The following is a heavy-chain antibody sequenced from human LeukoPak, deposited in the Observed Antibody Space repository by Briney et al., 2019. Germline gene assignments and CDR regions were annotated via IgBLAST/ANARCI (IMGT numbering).Heavy chain of an antibody. Sequence: ASVKVSCKASGYTFTGYYMHWVRQAPGQGLEWMGWINPNSGGTNYAQKFQGRVTMTRDTSISTAYMELSRLRSDDTAVYYCARDYFGYDSSGYYYTNAFDIWGQGTMVTVSS. CDR1: GYTFTGYY. V-gene: IGHV1-2*02. CDR2: INPNSGGT. D-gene: IGHD3-22*01. J-gene: IGHJ3*02. CDR3: ARDYFGYDSSGYYYTNAFDI.